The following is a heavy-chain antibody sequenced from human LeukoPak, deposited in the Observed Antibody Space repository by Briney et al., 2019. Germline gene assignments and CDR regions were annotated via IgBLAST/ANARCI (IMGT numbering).Heavy chain of an antibody. Sequence: PSETLSLTCTVSGGSISSSSYYWGCIRQPPGKGLEWIGSIYYSGSTYYNPSLKSRVTISVDTSKNQFSLKLSSVTAADTAVYYCASGGSCSALCLGNYWGQGTLVTVSS. CDR3: ASGGSCSALCLGNY. D-gene: IGHD2-15*01. CDR1: GGSISSSSYY. CDR2: IYYSGST. V-gene: IGHV4-39*01. J-gene: IGHJ4*02.